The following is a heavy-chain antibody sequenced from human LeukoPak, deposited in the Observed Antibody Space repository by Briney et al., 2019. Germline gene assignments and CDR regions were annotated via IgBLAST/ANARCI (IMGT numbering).Heavy chain of an antibody. CDR1: GFSFSNYD. CDR3: ARGTYYYDS. J-gene: IGHJ4*02. Sequence: GGSLRLSCAASGFSFSNYDMNWARQPPGKGLEWVAKINQDGSEKYYVDSVKGRFTISRDNAKNSLYLQMNSLRAEDTAVYYCARGTYYYDSWGQGTLVTVSS. CDR2: INQDGSEK. D-gene: IGHD3-22*01. V-gene: IGHV3-7*05.